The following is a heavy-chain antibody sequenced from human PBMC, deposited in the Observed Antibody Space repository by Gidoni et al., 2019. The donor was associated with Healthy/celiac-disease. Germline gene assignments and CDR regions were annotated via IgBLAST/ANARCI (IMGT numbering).Heavy chain of an antibody. D-gene: IGHD3-10*01. V-gene: IGHV4-34*01. CDR2: INHSGST. Sequence: QVQLQQWGAGLLKPSETLSLTCAVYGGSFSGYYWSWIRQPPGKGLEWIGEINHSGSTNYNPSLKSRVTISVDTSKNQFSLKLSSVTAADTAVYYCARGGSTMVRGVIIPFNYWGQGTLVTVSS. CDR3: ARGGSTMVRGVIIPFNY. J-gene: IGHJ4*02. CDR1: GGSFSGYY.